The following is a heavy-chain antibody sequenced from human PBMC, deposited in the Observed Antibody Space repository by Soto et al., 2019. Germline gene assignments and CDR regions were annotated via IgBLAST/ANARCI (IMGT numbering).Heavy chain of an antibody. CDR1: GFTFSSYA. J-gene: IGHJ4*02. Sequence: PWGSLILSCAASGFTFSSYAMSWVRQAPGKGLEWVSAISGSGGSTYYADSVKGRFTISRDNSKNTLYLQMNSLRAEDTAVYYCAKAPGIAAAGPFDYWGQGTLVTVSS. V-gene: IGHV3-23*01. CDR2: ISGSGGST. CDR3: AKAPGIAAAGPFDY. D-gene: IGHD6-13*01.